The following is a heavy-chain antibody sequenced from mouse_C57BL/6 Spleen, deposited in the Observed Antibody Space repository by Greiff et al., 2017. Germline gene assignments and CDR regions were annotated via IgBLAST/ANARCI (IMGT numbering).Heavy chain of an antibody. CDR3: ARPSSSCVYFGY. V-gene: IGHV5-15*01. J-gene: IGHJ2*01. CDR1: GFTFSDYG. D-gene: IGHD1-1*01. Sequence: EVQVVESGGGLVQPGGSLKLSCAASGFTFSDYGMAWVRQAPRKGPEWVAFMSNLAYSIYFADTVTGRFTISRENAKNTLYLELISLRCEDTAMYYFARPSSSCVYFGYWGQGTTLTVSS. CDR2: MSNLAYSI.